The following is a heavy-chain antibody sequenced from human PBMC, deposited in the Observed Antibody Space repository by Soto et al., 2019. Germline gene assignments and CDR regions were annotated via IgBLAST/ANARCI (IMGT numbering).Heavy chain of an antibody. J-gene: IGHJ6*02. Sequence: PGGSLRLSCAASGFTFSSYSMNWVRQAPGKGLEWVSSISSSSSYIYYADSVKGRFTISRDNAKNSLYLQMNSLRAEDTAVYYCARILVVVPAAIEGMDVWGQGTTVTVSS. CDR3: ARILVVVPAAIEGMDV. D-gene: IGHD2-2*02. CDR2: ISSSSSYI. V-gene: IGHV3-21*01. CDR1: GFTFSSYS.